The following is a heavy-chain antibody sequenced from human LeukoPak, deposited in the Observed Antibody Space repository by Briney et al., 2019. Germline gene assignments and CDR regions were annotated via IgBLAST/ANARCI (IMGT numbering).Heavy chain of an antibody. CDR1: GYTFTSYY. Sequence: ASVKVSCKASGYTFTSYYMHWVRQAPGQGLEWMGIINPSGGSTSCAQKFQGRVTMTRDMSTSTVYMELSSLRSEDTAVYYCARASSWYMDAFDIWGQGTMVTVSS. CDR3: ARASSWYMDAFDI. CDR2: INPSGGST. V-gene: IGHV1-46*01. D-gene: IGHD6-13*01. J-gene: IGHJ3*02.